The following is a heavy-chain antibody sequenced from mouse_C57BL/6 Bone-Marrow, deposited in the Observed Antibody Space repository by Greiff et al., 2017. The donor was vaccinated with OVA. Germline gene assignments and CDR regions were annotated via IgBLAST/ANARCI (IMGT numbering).Heavy chain of an antibody. V-gene: IGHV1-81*01. D-gene: IGHD2-1*01. CDR2: IYPRSGNT. CDR1: GYTFTSYG. Sequence: VQLKESGAELARPGASVKLSCKASGYTFTSYGISWVKQRTGQGLEWIGEIYPRSGNTYYNEKFKGKATLTADKSSSTAYMELRSLTSEDSAVYFCARRGTTMVHYFDYWGQGTTLTVSS. CDR3: ARRGTTMVHYFDY. J-gene: IGHJ2*01.